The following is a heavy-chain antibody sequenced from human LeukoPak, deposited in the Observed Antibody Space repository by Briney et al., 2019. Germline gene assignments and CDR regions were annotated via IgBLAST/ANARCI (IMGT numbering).Heavy chain of an antibody. CDR1: GYTFNNYA. CDR3: ARDQGGLFHNWFDP. J-gene: IGHJ5*02. V-gene: IGHV1-18*01. D-gene: IGHD2-21*01. CDR2: ISAYNGNT. Sequence: ASVKVSCKASGYTFNNYALHWVRQAPGQGLEWMGWISAYNGNTNYAQKLQGRVTMTTDTSTSTAYMELRSLRSDDTAVYYCARDQGGLFHNWFDPWGQGTLVTVSS.